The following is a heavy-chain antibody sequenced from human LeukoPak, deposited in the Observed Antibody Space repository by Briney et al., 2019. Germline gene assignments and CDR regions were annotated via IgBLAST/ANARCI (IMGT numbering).Heavy chain of an antibody. D-gene: IGHD3-10*01. V-gene: IGHV3-23*01. J-gene: IGHJ4*02. CDR3: AKVMTRTMVRGVPPSDY. Sequence: GGSLRLSCAASGFTFTDCAMSWVRQAPGKGLEWVSSISGSGGSTYYADSVKGRFTISRDNSKNTLYLQMNSLRAEDTAVYYCAKVMTRTMVRGVPPSDYWGQGTLVTVSS. CDR1: GFTFTDCA. CDR2: ISGSGGST.